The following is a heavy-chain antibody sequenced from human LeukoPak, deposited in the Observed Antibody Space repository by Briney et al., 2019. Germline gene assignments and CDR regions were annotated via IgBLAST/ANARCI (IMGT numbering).Heavy chain of an antibody. CDR1: GFTFSTYS. Sequence: GGSLILSCAASGFTFSTYSMNWVRQAPGKGLEWVSSITSPVGRMYYADSLKGRITISRDNARSTLYLQMNSLRAEDTAVYYCATDGRSSGWYGFDHWGQGILVTVSS. CDR3: ATDGRSSGWYGFDH. V-gene: IGHV3-21*01. J-gene: IGHJ4*02. D-gene: IGHD6-19*01. CDR2: ITSPVGRM.